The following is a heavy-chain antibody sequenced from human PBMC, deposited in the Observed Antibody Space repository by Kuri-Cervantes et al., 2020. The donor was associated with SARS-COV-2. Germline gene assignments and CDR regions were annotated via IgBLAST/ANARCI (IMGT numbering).Heavy chain of an antibody. D-gene: IGHD3-3*01. V-gene: IGHV4-61*01. CDR3: ARMYYDFWSGYYKYYFDY. J-gene: IGHJ4*02. Sequence: SETLSLTCAVSGYSISSGYYWGWIRQPPGKGLEWIGYIYYSGSTNYNPSLKSRVTISVDTSKNQLSLKLSSVTAADTAVYYCARMYYDFWSGYYKYYFDYWGQGTLVTVSS. CDR1: GYSISSGYY. CDR2: IYYSGST.